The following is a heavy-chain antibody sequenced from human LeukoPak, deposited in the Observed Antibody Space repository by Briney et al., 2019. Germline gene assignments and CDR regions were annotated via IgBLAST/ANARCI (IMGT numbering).Heavy chain of an antibody. J-gene: IGHJ6*02. CDR2: INAGNGNT. CDR3: ARISQGGYSYGPMDV. D-gene: IGHD5-18*01. Sequence: ASVTVSCKASGYTFTIYAMHWVRQAPGQRLEWMGWINAGNGNTKYSQKFQGRVTITRDTSASTAYMELSSLRSEDTAVYYCARISQGGYSYGPMDVWGQGTTVTVSS. CDR1: GYTFTIYA. V-gene: IGHV1-3*01.